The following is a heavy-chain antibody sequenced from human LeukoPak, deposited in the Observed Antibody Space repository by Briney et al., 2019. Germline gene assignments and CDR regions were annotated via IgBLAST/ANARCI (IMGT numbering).Heavy chain of an antibody. V-gene: IGHV4-59*12. CDR3: ARRWYYGSGSYYSFDY. Sequence: SETLSLTCTVSGGSISSSYWSWIRQPPGKGLEWIGYIYYSGSTNYNPSLKSRVTISVDTSKNQFSLKLSSVTAADTAVYYCARRWYYGSGSYYSFDYWGQGTLVTVSS. CDR2: IYYSGST. CDR1: GGSISSSY. D-gene: IGHD3-10*01. J-gene: IGHJ4*02.